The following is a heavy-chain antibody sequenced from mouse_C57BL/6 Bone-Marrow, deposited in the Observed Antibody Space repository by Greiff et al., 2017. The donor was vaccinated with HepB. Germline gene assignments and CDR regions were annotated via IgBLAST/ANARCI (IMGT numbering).Heavy chain of an antibody. CDR1: GYTFTSYG. CDR2: IYPRSGNT. CDR3: ARSGYGSSWFAY. V-gene: IGHV1-81*01. Sequence: VQRVESGAELARPGASVKLSCKASGYTFTSYGISWVKQRTGQGLEWIGEIYPRSGNTYYNEKFKGKATLTADKSSSTAYMELRSLTSEDSAVYFCARSGYGSSWFAYWGQGTLVTVSA. D-gene: IGHD1-1*01. J-gene: IGHJ3*01.